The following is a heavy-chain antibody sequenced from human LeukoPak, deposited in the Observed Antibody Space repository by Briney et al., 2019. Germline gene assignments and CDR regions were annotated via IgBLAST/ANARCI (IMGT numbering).Heavy chain of an antibody. CDR1: GYTFTSYG. J-gene: IGHJ4*02. CDR2: ISVYNVNT. V-gene: IGHV1-18*01. D-gene: IGHD5-12*01. Sequence: ASVKVSCKASGYTFTSYGISWVRQAPGQGLEWLGWISVYNVNTNYAQKLQGRVTMTTDTSTSTVYMELRSLRSDDTAVYYCARDYSGYDGFDYWGQGALVTVSS. CDR3: ARDYSGYDGFDY.